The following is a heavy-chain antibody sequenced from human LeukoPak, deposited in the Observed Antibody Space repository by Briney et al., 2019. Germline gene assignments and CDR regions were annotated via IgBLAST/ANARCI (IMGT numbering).Heavy chain of an antibody. CDR2: ISGSGGST. CDR1: GFTFSSYA. CDR3: ANTPVRGTVTHFDY. J-gene: IGHJ4*02. Sequence: AGGSLRLSCAASGFTFSSYAMSWVRQAPGKGLEWVSAISGSGGSTYYADSVKGRFTISRDNSKNTLYLQMNSLRAEDTAVYYCANTPVRGTVTHFDYWGQGTLVTVSS. V-gene: IGHV3-23*01. D-gene: IGHD4-17*01.